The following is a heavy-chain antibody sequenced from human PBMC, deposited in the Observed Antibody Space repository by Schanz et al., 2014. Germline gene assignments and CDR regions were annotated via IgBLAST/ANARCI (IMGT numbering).Heavy chain of an antibody. Sequence: QVQMVQSGAEAKKPGASVKVSCKASGYPFSNYGISWLRQAPGQGFEWMAWMSYNGNTKYAQSLQGRVTMTRDTSTSTVYMELSSLRSDDTAMYYCVTENRMESGTWAKAFDIWGQGTWVTVSS. CDR1: GYPFSNYG. CDR3: VTENRMESGTWAKAFDI. CDR2: MSYNGNT. D-gene: IGHD3-3*01. V-gene: IGHV1-18*01. J-gene: IGHJ3*02.